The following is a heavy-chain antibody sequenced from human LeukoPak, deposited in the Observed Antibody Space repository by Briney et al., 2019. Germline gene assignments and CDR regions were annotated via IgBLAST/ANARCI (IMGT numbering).Heavy chain of an antibody. J-gene: IGHJ4*02. CDR2: IRDGGDDTA. D-gene: IGHD6-19*01. V-gene: IGHV3-23*01. CDR3: ARVFSSAWFLDY. CDR1: RVTFSSHA. Sequence: GGSLRVSCAASRVTFSSHAMSTVRQAPGKGLGWVTGIRDGGDDTAYYADSVKGRFTISRDNSKNTLYLQMSSLRAEDTAVYYCARVFSSAWFLDYWGQGTLVTVSS.